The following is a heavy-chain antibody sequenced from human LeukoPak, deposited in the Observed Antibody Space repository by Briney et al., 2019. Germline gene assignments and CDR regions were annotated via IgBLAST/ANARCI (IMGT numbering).Heavy chain of an antibody. CDR1: GGPFSGYY. D-gene: IGHD6-19*01. V-gene: IGHV4-34*01. CDR2: INHSGST. J-gene: IGHJ6*02. CDR3: ARGKLVAVAGSNYYGMDV. Sequence: SETLSLTCAVYGGPFSGYYWSWIRQPPGKGLEWIGEINHSGSTNYNPSLKSRVTISVDTSKNQFSLKLSSVTAADTAVYYCARGKLVAVAGSNYYGMDVWGQGTTVTVSS.